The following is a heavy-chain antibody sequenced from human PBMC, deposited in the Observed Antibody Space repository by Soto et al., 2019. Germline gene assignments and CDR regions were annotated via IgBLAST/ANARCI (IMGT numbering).Heavy chain of an antibody. CDR2: IYPGDSDT. J-gene: IGHJ4*02. Sequence: GESLKISCKGSGYSFTSYWIGWVRQMPGKGLEWMGIIYPGDSDTRYSPSFQGQVTISADKSISTAYLQWSSLKASDTAMYYCATLGYSSSWAPTSFDYWGQGTLVTVSS. CDR1: GYSFTSYW. CDR3: ATLGYSSSWAPTSFDY. D-gene: IGHD6-13*01. V-gene: IGHV5-51*01.